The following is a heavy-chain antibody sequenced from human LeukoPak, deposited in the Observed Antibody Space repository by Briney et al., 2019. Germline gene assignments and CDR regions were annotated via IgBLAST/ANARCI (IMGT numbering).Heavy chain of an antibody. Sequence: ASVKVSCKASGYTFTSYYMHWVRQARVQGLEWMGVINPSAASTSYTQEFQGRVTVTRDTSTSTVYMELSSLRSEGTAVYYCARDTVFRWYFDLWGRGTLVTVSS. V-gene: IGHV1-46*01. CDR3: ARDTVFRWYFDL. CDR2: INPSAAST. J-gene: IGHJ2*01. CDR1: GYTFTSYY. D-gene: IGHD4-11*01.